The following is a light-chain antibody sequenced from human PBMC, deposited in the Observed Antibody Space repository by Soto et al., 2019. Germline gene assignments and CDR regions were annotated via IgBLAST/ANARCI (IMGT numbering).Light chain of an antibody. V-gene: IGLV1-40*01. Sequence: QSVLTQPPSVSGAPGQRVTISCTGSSSNIGAGYDVHWYQQLPGTAPKLLIYGNSNRPSGVPDRFSRSKSGTPASLAITGLQAEDAADYYCQSYDRSLSRVFGGGTKLTVL. CDR1: SSNIGAGYD. J-gene: IGLJ2*01. CDR3: QSYDRSLSRV. CDR2: GNS.